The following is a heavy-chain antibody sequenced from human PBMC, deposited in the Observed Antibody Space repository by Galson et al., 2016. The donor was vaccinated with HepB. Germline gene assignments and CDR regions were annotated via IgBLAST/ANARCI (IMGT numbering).Heavy chain of an antibody. CDR1: GYSFTNYW. CDR2: IDPGDSFT. Sequence: QSGAEVKKPGEPLRISCTGSGYSFTNYWINWVRQMPGKGLEWMGRIDPGDSFTNYSPSFQGHVTISADESISTAYLQWSSLKASDTAMYYCASLRSGSLTSDSWGQGTLVTVSS. J-gene: IGHJ4*02. V-gene: IGHV5-10-1*01. D-gene: IGHD1-26*01. CDR3: ASLRSGSLTSDS.